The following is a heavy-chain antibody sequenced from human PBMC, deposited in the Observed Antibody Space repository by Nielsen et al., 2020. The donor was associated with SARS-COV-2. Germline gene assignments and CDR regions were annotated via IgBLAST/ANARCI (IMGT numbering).Heavy chain of an antibody. J-gene: IGHJ2*01. Sequence: ASVKVSCKASGGTFSSYAISWVRQAPGQGLEWMGWINTNTGNPTYAQGFTGRFVFSLDTSVSTAYLQISSLKAEDTAVYYCARFYGDYGVWYFDLWGRGTLVTVSS. CDR3: ARFYGDYGVWYFDL. V-gene: IGHV7-4-1*02. CDR1: GGTFSSYA. CDR2: INTNTGNP. D-gene: IGHD4-17*01.